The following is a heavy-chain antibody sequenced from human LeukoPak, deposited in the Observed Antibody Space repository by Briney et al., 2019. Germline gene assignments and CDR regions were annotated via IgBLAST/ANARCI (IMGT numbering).Heavy chain of an antibody. J-gene: IGHJ4*02. CDR1: GFTFSSYT. D-gene: IGHD6-6*01. V-gene: IGHV3-23*01. Sequence: GGSLRLSCAASGFTFSSYTMSWVRQAPGRGLEWVSAISGSGVGTYYADSVKGRFTISRDNSKNTLYLQVNSLRAEDTAVYYCAREEYSSSFDYWGQGTLVTVSS. CDR3: AREEYSSSFDY. CDR2: ISGSGVGT.